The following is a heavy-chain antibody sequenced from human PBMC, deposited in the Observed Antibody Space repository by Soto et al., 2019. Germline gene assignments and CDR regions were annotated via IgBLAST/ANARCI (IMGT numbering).Heavy chain of an antibody. Sequence: SGPTLVKPTQTLTLTCTFSGFSLSTSGVGVGWIRQPPGKALEWLALIYWDDDKRYSPSLKSRLTITKDTSKNQVVLTMTNMDPVDTATYYCARELITGTTHDAFDIWGQGTMVTVSS. CDR1: GFSLSTSGVG. V-gene: IGHV2-5*02. CDR3: ARELITGTTHDAFDI. D-gene: IGHD1-7*01. CDR2: IYWDDDK. J-gene: IGHJ3*02.